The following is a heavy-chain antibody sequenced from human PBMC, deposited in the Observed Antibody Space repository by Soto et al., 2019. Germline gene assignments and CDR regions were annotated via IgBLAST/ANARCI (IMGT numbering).Heavy chain of an antibody. D-gene: IGHD4-17*01. CDR2: ISYDGSNK. V-gene: IGHV3-30*18. CDR3: AKDGETTVTTYYYMDV. Sequence: GGSLRLSCAASGFTFSSYGMHWVRQAPGKGLEWVAVISYDGSNKYYADSVKGRFTISRDNSKNTLYLQMNSLRAEDTAVYYCAKDGETTVTTYYYMDVWGKGTTVTVSS. CDR1: GFTFSSYG. J-gene: IGHJ6*03.